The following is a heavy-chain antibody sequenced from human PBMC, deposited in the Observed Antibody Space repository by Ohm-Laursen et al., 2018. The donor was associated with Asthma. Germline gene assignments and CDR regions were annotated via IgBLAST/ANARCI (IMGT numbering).Heavy chain of an antibody. J-gene: IGHJ4*02. D-gene: IGHD4-17*01. CDR3: ASSKGYGDYQSLDY. CDR1: GGTFSSYA. CDR2: IIPIFGTA. V-gene: IGHV1-69*13. Sequence: ASVKVSCKASGGTFSSYAISWVRQAPGQGLEWMGGIIPIFGTANYAQKFQGRVTITADESTSTAYMELPSLTSEDTAVYYCASSKGYGDYQSLDYWGQGTLVTVSS.